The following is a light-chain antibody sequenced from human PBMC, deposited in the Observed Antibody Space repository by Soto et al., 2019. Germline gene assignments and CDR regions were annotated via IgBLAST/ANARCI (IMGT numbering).Light chain of an antibody. CDR2: KAS. Sequence: DIQMTQSPSTLSASVGDRVTITCRASQSISSWLAWYQQKPGKAPKLLIYKASTLESGVPSRFSGSGSGTEFTLTISSLQTDDFATYYCQQYNSYALTFGGGNKVEIK. CDR3: QQYNSYALT. CDR1: QSISSW. V-gene: IGKV1-5*03. J-gene: IGKJ4*01.